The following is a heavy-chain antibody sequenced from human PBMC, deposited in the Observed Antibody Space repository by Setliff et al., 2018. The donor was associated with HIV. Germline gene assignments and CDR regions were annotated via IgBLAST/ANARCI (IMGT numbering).Heavy chain of an antibody. CDR1: GGSFSGYY. D-gene: IGHD6-13*01. J-gene: IGHJ5*02. CDR2: MNHSGKT. CDR3: AREGGTGRSSWYGAYWYDP. Sequence: SETLSLTCAVYGGSFSGYYWTWIRQPPGKGLEWIGDMNHSGKTNYNRSLKSRVTISLDTSKNQFSLRLTSVTAADTAVYYCAREGGTGRSSWYGAYWYDPWGQGTLVTVSS. V-gene: IGHV4-34*01.